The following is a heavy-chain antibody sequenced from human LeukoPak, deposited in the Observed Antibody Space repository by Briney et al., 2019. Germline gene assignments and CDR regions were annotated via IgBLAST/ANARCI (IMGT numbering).Heavy chain of an antibody. J-gene: IGHJ5*02. CDR2: INHSGRS. Sequence: SETLSLTCAVYGGSFSGYYWSWIRQPPGKGLEWIGEINHSGRSHYGPSLKSRVTISVDTSKKQFSLMLSSVTAADTAVYYCAERTAARWFDPWGQGTLVTVSS. CDR3: AERTAARWFDP. CDR1: GGSFSGYY. D-gene: IGHD6-6*01. V-gene: IGHV4-34*01.